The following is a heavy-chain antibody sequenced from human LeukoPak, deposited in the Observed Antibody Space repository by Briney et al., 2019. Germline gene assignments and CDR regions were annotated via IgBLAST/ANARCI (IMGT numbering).Heavy chain of an antibody. J-gene: IGHJ3*02. CDR1: GGSVSSSSMY. V-gene: IGHV4-61*01. D-gene: IGHD1-14*01. Sequence: SETLSLTCTASGGSVSSSSMYWTWIRQPPGKGLEWIGYISYSGSTSYSPSLKSRVTISVDTSTKQFSMNLSSVTAADPAVYYCARERYTCGSDAFYIWGQGTMVTVSS. CDR3: ARERYTCGSDAFYI. CDR2: ISYSGST.